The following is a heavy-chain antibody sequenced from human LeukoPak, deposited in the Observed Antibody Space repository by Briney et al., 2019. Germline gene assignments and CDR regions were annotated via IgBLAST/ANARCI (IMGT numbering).Heavy chain of an antibody. J-gene: IGHJ4*02. CDR1: GFTFSAYN. CDR2: ISGSSSSI. D-gene: IGHD3-3*01. V-gene: IGHV3-48*01. CDR3: ARDRGGAYDFWSGYYTGYFDY. Sequence: GGSLRLSCAASGFTFSAYNMNWVRQAPGKGLEWVSYISGSSSSIFYAGSVKGRFTISRDNAKNSLYLQMNSLRAEDTAVYYCARDRGGAYDFWSGYYTGYFDYWGQGSLVTVSS.